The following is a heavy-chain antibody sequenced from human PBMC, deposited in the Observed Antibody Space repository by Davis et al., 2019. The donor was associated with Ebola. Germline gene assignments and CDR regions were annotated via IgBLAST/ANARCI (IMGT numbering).Heavy chain of an antibody. V-gene: IGHV3-23*01. CDR1: GFTFSSYA. CDR2: ISTGGGVT. Sequence: GGSLRLSCAASGFTFSSYAMSWVRQAPGKGSEWAPGISTGGGVTIYADSVKGRFTISRDNSKNTLYLQMNSLRGEDTAVYYCAKRSDYRSFDYWGQGTQVTVSS. D-gene: IGHD4-11*01. CDR3: AKRSDYRSFDY. J-gene: IGHJ4*02.